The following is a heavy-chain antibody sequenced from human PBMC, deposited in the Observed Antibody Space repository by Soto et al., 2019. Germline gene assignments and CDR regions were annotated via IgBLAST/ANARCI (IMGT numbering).Heavy chain of an antibody. V-gene: IGHV1-3*01. D-gene: IGHD2-8*01. J-gene: IGHJ5*02. Sequence: QGQLVQSGAEVKKPGASVRLSCKTSGFTFSDYGMHWVRQAPGQRLEWMGWIDAANGNIKYAQKFQGRVTFTGDLSSITGYMELSVLKSEDTAVYYCARDAWVSTKNFDPWGLGTLLTVSS. CDR3: ARDAWVSTKNFDP. CDR1: GFTFSDYG. CDR2: IDAANGNI.